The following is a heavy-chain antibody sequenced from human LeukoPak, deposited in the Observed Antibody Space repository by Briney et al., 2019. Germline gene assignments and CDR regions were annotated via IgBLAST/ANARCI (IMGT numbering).Heavy chain of an antibody. V-gene: IGHV3-23*01. Sequence: PGGSLRLSCAASGFTFSNYAMNWVRQAPGKGLEWVSTIGSSGGSTYYADSVKGRFTISRDNSKNTLYLQMKSLRAEDTAVYYCARDHCTNGVCYPSFDYWGQGTLVTVSS. D-gene: IGHD2-8*01. CDR2: IGSSGGST. J-gene: IGHJ4*02. CDR3: ARDHCTNGVCYPSFDY. CDR1: GFTFSNYA.